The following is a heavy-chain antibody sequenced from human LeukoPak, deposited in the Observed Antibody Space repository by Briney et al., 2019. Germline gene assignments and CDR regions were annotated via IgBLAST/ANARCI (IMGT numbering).Heavy chain of an antibody. D-gene: IGHD3-3*01. CDR1: GFTFSSYA. CDR3: VKGIDFWSGYYEY. CDR2: ISGSGGST. Sequence: GGSLRLSCAASGFTFSSYAMSWVRQAPGKGLEWVSAISGSGGSTYYADSVKGRFTISRDNSKNTLYLQMNSLRAEDTAVYYCVKGIDFWSGYYEYWGQGTLVTVSS. V-gene: IGHV3-23*01. J-gene: IGHJ4*02.